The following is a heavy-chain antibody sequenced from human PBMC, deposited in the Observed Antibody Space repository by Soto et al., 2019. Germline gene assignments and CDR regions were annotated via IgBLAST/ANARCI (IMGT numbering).Heavy chain of an antibody. CDR2: ISYDGSNK. J-gene: IGHJ6*02. D-gene: IGHD3-10*01. Sequence: PGGSLRLSCAASGFTFSSYGMHWVRQAPGKGLEWVAVISYDGSNKYYADSVKGRFTISRDNSKNTLYLQMNSLRAEDTAVYYCARDRGPYYYGSGSQRVLYYYYYGMDVWGQGTTVTVSS. V-gene: IGHV3-30*03. CDR3: ARDRGPYYYGSGSQRVLYYYYYGMDV. CDR1: GFTFSSYG.